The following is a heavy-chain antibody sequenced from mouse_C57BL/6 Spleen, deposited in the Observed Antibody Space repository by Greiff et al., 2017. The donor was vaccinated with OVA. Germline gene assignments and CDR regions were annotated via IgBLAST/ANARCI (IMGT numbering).Heavy chain of an antibody. CDR2: IWTGGGT. CDR1: GFSLTSYA. D-gene: IGHD1-1*01. V-gene: IGHV2-9-1*01. Sequence: VQLQQSGPGLVAPSQSLSITCTVSGFSLTSYAISWVRQPPGKGLEWLGVIWTGGGTNYNSALKSRLSISKDNSKSQIFLKMNSLQTDDTARYYCARNYYVSSSYAMDYWGQGTSVTVSS. J-gene: IGHJ4*01. CDR3: ARNYYVSSSYAMDY.